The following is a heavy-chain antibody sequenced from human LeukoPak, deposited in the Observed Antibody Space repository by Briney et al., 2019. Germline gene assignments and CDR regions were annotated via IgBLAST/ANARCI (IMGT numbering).Heavy chain of an antibody. CDR1: GDSASSNSAT. Sequence: SQTLSLTCAISGDSASSNSATWNWIRQSPSRGLEWLGRTYYRSKWFSDYAVSVKSRITINPDTSKNQFSLQLNSVTPEDTALYYCARESGGRYAFDIWGQGTMVTVSS. CDR2: TYYRSKWFS. D-gene: IGHD3-10*01. J-gene: IGHJ3*02. CDR3: ARESGGRYAFDI. V-gene: IGHV6-1*01.